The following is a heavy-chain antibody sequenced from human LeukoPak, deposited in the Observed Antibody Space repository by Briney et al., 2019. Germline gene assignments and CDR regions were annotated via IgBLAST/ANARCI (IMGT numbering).Heavy chain of an antibody. J-gene: IGHJ4*02. D-gene: IGHD3-16*01. CDR2: ILYDGKTQ. Sequence: PGGSLRLSCAASGFTFTSYTMHWVRQAPGKGLEWVAVILYDGKTQHYADAVKGRFTISRDNSKNTVYLQMYSLRAEDTAVYYCAKVEGASKAFVYWGQGALVTVSS. V-gene: IGHV3-30*04. CDR1: GFTFTSYT. CDR3: AKVEGASKAFVY.